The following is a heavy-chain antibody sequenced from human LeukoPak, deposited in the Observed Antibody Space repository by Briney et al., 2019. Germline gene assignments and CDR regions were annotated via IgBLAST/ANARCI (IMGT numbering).Heavy chain of an antibody. CDR3: AREFSDGDQGWFDP. CDR1: GYTFTSYG. CDR2: ISAYNGNT. Sequence: GASVKVSXKASGYTFTSYGISWVRQAPGQGLEWMGWISAYNGNTNYAQKLQGRVTMTTDTSTSTAYMELRSLRSDDTAVYYCAREFSDGDQGWFDPWGQGTLVTVSS. J-gene: IGHJ5*02. V-gene: IGHV1-18*01. D-gene: IGHD4-17*01.